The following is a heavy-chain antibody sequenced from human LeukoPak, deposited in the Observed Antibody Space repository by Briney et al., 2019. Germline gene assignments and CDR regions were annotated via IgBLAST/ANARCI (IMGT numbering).Heavy chain of an antibody. V-gene: IGHV4-59*08. CDR2: IYYSGIT. CDR3: ARAPLTTATSDYFDL. D-gene: IGHD4-17*01. J-gene: IGHJ4*02. CDR1: GGSISSYY. Sequence: PSETLSLTCTVSGGSISSYYWSWIRQPPGKGLEWIGYIYYSGITKSNPSLESRLTLSVDTSKNQLSLRLTSVTAADTAVYYCARAPLTTATSDYFDLWGLGTLVTVSS.